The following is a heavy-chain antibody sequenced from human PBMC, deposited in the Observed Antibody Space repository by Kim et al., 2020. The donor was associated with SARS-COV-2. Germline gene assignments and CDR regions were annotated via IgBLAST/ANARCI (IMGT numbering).Heavy chain of an antibody. CDR3: TSPNGGDYGDYVVDY. J-gene: IGHJ4*02. Sequence: ASVKGRFTISRDDSKSIAYLQMNSLKTEDTAVYYCTSPNGGDYGDYVVDYWGQGTLVTVSS. V-gene: IGHV3-49*02. D-gene: IGHD4-17*01.